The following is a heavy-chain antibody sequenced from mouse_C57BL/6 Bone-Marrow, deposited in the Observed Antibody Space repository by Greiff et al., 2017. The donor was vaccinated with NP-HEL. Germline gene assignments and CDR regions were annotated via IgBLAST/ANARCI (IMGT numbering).Heavy chain of an antibody. Sequence: EVQLVESGGGLVKPGGSLKLSCAASGFTFSDYGMHWVRQAPEKGLEWVAYISSGSSTIYYADTVKGRFTISRDNAKNTLFLQMTSLGSEDTAMYYCAGVTGTWYFDVWGTGTTVTVSS. D-gene: IGHD4-1*01. CDR1: GFTFSDYG. V-gene: IGHV5-17*01. CDR2: ISSGSSTI. CDR3: AGVTGTWYFDV. J-gene: IGHJ1*03.